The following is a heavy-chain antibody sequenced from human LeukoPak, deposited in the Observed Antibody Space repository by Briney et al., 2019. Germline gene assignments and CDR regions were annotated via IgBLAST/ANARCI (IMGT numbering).Heavy chain of an antibody. J-gene: IGHJ4*02. V-gene: IGHV4-34*01. CDR1: GGSFSGYY. Sequence: SETLSLTCAVYGGSFSGYYWSWIRQPPGKGLEWIGEINHSGSTNYNPSLKSRVTISVDTSKNQFSLKLSSVTAADTAVYYCARASSRTYYYDSSGYYAYYFDYWGQGTLVTVSS. CDR3: ARASSRTYYYDSSGYYAYYFDY. D-gene: IGHD3-22*01. CDR2: INHSGST.